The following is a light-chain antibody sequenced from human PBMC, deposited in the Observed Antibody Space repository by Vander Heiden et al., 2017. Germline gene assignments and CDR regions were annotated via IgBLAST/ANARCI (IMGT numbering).Light chain of an antibody. Sequence: QSVLTHLPSVSGATVQGVTVPCTGSSSNFGAGYAVHWYRQLPATPPKLLIYANNHRPSVVPDRFSGSQSGSSASLVITGLQVEDEADYYCHSYDRSLSNWVFGGGTKLSVL. V-gene: IGLV1-40*01. J-gene: IGLJ3*02. CDR1: SSNFGAGYA. CDR3: HSYDRSLSNWV. CDR2: ANN.